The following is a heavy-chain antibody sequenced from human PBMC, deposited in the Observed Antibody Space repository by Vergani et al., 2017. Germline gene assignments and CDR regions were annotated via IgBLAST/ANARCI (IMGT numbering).Heavy chain of an antibody. D-gene: IGHD2-2*01. CDR2: IIPIFGTA. Sequence: QVQLVQSGAEVKKPGSSVQVSCKASGGTFSSYAISWVRQAPGQGLEWMGRIIPIFGTANYAQKFQGRVTITADESTSTAYMELSSLRSEDTAVYYCARSQIDIIXVPAASSKRYGMDVWGQGTTVTVSS. J-gene: IGHJ6*02. CDR3: ARSQIDIIXVPAASSKRYGMDV. CDR1: GGTFSSYA. V-gene: IGHV1-69*13.